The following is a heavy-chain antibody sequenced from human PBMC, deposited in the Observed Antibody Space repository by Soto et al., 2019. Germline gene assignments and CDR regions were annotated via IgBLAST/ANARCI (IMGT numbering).Heavy chain of an antibody. V-gene: IGHV3-11*01. Sequence: GSLRLSCAASGFTFSSYAMSWIRQAPGKGLEWVSYISSSGSTIYYADSVKGRFTISRDNAKNSLYLQMNSLRAEDTAVYYCARQLRGGGYYYYYYMDVWGKGTTVTVSS. D-gene: IGHD1-1*01. CDR1: GFTFSSYA. CDR2: ISSSGSTI. CDR3: ARQLRGGGYYYYYYMDV. J-gene: IGHJ6*03.